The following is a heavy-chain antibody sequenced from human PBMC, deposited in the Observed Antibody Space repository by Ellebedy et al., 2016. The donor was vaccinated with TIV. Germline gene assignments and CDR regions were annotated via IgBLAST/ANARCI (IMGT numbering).Heavy chain of an antibody. Sequence: GESLKISCAASGFTVNSHFMSWVRQAPGKGLEWVSLTYAGGSNYYADSVEGRFTVSRDISKNTLYLQMNSLRAEDTAEYYCARELEYSRSMDVWGQGTTVTVSS. D-gene: IGHD3-3*01. CDR2: TYAGGSN. CDR1: GFTVNSHF. CDR3: ARELEYSRSMDV. V-gene: IGHV3-53*01. J-gene: IGHJ6*02.